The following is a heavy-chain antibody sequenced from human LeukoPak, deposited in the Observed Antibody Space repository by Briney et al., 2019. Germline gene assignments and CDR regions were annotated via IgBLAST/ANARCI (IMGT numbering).Heavy chain of an antibody. Sequence: KPSDTLSLTCTVSVGSITSDHWHWLRQPTGKGLVWLGCIYNSGKTYYSPSLKSRVTISVDMSKNQYSLRLTSVTAADTAVYYCARKNDFEIWGQGTLVTVSS. CDR3: ARKNDFEI. V-gene: IGHV4-59*01. D-gene: IGHD2/OR15-2a*01. J-gene: IGHJ3*02. CDR2: IYNSGKT. CDR1: VGSITSDH.